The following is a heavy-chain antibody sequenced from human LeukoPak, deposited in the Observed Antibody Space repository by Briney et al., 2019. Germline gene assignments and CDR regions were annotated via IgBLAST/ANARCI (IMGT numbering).Heavy chain of an antibody. V-gene: IGHV3-7*01. Sequence: GGSLRLSCAASGFPFSDYWMDWVRQAPGKGMEWVANIKQDGGEHYYADSVKGRFTISRDNAKNSLYLEMNSLRAEDTAVYYCSRSLDYWGQGALVTVSS. CDR1: GFPFSDYW. CDR2: IKQDGGEH. J-gene: IGHJ4*02. CDR3: SRSLDY.